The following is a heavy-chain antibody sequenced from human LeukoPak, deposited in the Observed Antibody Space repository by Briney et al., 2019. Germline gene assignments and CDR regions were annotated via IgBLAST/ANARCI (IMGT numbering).Heavy chain of an antibody. Sequence: GGSLRLSCAASGFTVSSNYMSWVRQAPGKGLEWVADIKQDGGETYYADFVRGRFTISRDNGKNSLYLQMNSLRVEDTAVYFCARDSTGWQADSFDIWGQGTKVTVSA. CDR2: IKQDGGET. D-gene: IGHD2-8*02. CDR1: GFTVSSNY. J-gene: IGHJ3*02. V-gene: IGHV3-7*01. CDR3: ARDSTGWQADSFDI.